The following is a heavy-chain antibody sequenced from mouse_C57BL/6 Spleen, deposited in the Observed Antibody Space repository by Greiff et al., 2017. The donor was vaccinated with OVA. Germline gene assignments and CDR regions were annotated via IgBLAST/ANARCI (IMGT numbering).Heavy chain of an antibody. CDR2: ILPGSGGT. J-gene: IGHJ3*01. CDR1: GYTFTGYW. CDR3: AGSNYGCAY. D-gene: IGHD2-5*01. V-gene: IGHV1-9*01. Sequence: QVQLQQSGAELMKPGASVKLSCKATGYTFTGYWIEWVKQRPGHGLEWIGEILPGSGGTNYNEKFKGKATLTADTSSNTAYMQLSSLTTEDSAIYYCAGSNYGCAYWGQGTLVTVSA.